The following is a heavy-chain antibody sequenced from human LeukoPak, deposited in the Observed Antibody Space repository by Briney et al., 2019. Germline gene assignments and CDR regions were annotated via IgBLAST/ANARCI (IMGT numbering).Heavy chain of an antibody. CDR3: ARARAVTAPIPPVKSRYYYYMDV. D-gene: IGHD2-21*02. CDR2: INAGNGNT. V-gene: IGHV1-3*01. CDR1: GYTFTSYA. Sequence: ASVKVSCKASGYTFTSYAMHWVRQAPGQRLEWMGWINAGNGNTKYSQEFQGRVTITRDTSASTAYMELSRLRSDDTAVYYCARARAVTAPIPPVKSRYYYYMDVWGKGTTVTISS. J-gene: IGHJ6*03.